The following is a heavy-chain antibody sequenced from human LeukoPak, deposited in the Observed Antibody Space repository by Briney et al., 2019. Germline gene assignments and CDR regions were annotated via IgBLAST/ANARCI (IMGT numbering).Heavy chain of an antibody. CDR1: GFTFSSYE. CDR2: INHSGST. D-gene: IGHD4-23*01. CDR3: ARVGGAYGGNPTHY. Sequence: LRLSCAASGFTFSSYEMNWVRQAPGKGLEWIGEINHSGSTNYNPSLKSRVTISVDTSKNQFSLKLSSVTAADTAVYYCARVGGAYGGNPTHYWGQGTLVTVSS. V-gene: IGHV4-34*01. J-gene: IGHJ4*02.